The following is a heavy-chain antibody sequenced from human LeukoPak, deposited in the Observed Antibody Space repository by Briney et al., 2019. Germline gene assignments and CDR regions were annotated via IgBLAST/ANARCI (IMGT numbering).Heavy chain of an antibody. D-gene: IGHD4-17*01. CDR1: GFSLSTSGMC. J-gene: IGHJ4*02. Sequence: SGPALVKPTQTLTLTCTFSGFSLSTSGMCVSWIRQPPGEALEWLARIDWADDTYYSTSLKTRLTISKDTSKNQVVLTLTNMDPVDTATYYCARIHTGIFDYWGQGTLVTVSS. CDR2: IDWADDT. CDR3: ARIHTGIFDY. V-gene: IGHV2-70*11.